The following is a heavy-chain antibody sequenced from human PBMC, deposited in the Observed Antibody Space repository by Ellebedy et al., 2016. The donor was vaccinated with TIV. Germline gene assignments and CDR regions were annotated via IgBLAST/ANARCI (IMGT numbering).Heavy chain of an antibody. V-gene: IGHV3-9*01. D-gene: IGHD3-3*01. J-gene: IGHJ4*02. Sequence: SLKISCAASGLTFDDYAMHWVRQAPGKGLEWVSGISWNSGSIGYADSVKGRFTISRDNAKNSLYLQMNSLRAEDTALYYCAKDYGRGFWSCYTYRPPYYFDYWGQGTLVTVSS. CDR1: GLTFDDYA. CDR2: ISWNSGSI. CDR3: AKDYGRGFWSCYTYRPPYYFDY.